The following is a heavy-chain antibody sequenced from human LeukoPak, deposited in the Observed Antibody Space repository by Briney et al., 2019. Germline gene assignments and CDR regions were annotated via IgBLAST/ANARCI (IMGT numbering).Heavy chain of an antibody. CDR3: ARYMDV. CDR2: INHSGST. V-gene: IGHV4-34*01. CDR1: GGSFSGYY. Sequence: SETLSLTCAVYGGSFSGYYWSWSRQPPGKGLEWIGEINHSGSTNYNPSLTSRVTISVDTSKNQFSLKLSSVTAADTAVYYCARYMDVWGKGTTVTVSS. J-gene: IGHJ6*03.